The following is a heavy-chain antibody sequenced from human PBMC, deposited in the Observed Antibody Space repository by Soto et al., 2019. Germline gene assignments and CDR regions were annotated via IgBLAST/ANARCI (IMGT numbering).Heavy chain of an antibody. Sequence: LRLSCAASGFTFSSYAVTWVRQAPGKGPEWISSISGRGSTIYYADSVKGWVTISRDNSKNTLYLQMSSLRAEDTAVDYCAKVFYYYDSSGYYYFDYWGQGTLVTVSS. J-gene: IGHJ4*02. V-gene: IGHV3-23*01. CDR2: ISGRGSTI. CDR3: AKVFYYYDSSGYYYFDY. CDR1: GFTFSSYA. D-gene: IGHD3-22*01.